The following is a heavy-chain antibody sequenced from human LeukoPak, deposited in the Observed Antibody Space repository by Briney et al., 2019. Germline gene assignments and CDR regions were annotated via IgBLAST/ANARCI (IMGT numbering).Heavy chain of an antibody. CDR1: GYSFSNYG. V-gene: IGHV1-18*01. CDR2: ISTYTDDI. CDR3: ARGAYSISHFGY. J-gene: IGHJ4*02. Sequence: ASVKVSCKASGYSFSNYGIGWARQAPGQGLEWMGWISTYTDDIKYAENIQGRLTMTTDTPTSTAYIELRSMRSDDTAVYYCARGAYSISHFGYWGQGAQVVVSS. D-gene: IGHD6-6*01.